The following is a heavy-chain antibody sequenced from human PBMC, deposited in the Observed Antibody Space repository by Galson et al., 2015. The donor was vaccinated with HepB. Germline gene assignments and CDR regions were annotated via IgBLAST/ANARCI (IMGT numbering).Heavy chain of an antibody. CDR2: IKQDGSEK. CDR1: GFTFSSYW. CDR3: ASQIFEYSGNNWFDP. D-gene: IGHD6-6*01. V-gene: IGHV3-7*01. J-gene: IGHJ5*02. Sequence: SLRLSCAASGFTFSSYWMSWVRQAPGKGLEWVANIKQDGSEKYYVDSVKGRFTISRDNAKNSLYLQMNSLRAEDTAVYYCASQIFEYSGNNWFDPWGQGTLVTVSS.